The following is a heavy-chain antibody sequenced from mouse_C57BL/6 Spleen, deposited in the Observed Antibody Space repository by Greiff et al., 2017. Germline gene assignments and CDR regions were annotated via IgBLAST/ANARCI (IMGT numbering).Heavy chain of an antibody. CDR3: ARDWDVKYFDV. Sequence: VKVVESGPELVKPGASVKLSCKASGYTFTSYDINWVKPRPGQGLEWIGWIYPRDGSTKYNEKFKGKATLTVDTSSSTAYMELHSLTSEDSAVYFCARDWDVKYFDVWGTGTTVTVSS. J-gene: IGHJ1*03. V-gene: IGHV1-85*01. CDR2: IYPRDGST. CDR1: GYTFTSYD. D-gene: IGHD4-1*01.